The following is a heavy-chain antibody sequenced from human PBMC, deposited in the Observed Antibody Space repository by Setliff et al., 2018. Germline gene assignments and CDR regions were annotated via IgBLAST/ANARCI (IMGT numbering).Heavy chain of an antibody. V-gene: IGHV1-2*04. D-gene: IGHD2-2*01. J-gene: IGHJ5*02. CDR3: ARVALESNDSSTSCYVGGVPSAWFDP. Sequence: ASVKVSCKASGYTFTGYYMHWVRQAPGQGLEWMGWINPNSGGTNYAQKFQGWVTMTRDTSISTAYMELSRLRSEDTAVYYCARVALESNDSSTSCYVGGVPSAWFDPWGQGTLVTVSS. CDR2: INPNSGGT. CDR1: GYTFTGYY.